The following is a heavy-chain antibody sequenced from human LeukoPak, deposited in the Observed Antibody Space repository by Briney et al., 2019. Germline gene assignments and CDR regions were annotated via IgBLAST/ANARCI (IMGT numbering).Heavy chain of an antibody. CDR3: ARDPSGGGGDY. CDR1: GGSISSSSYY. CDR2: IYYSGST. Sequence: PSETLSLTCTVSGGSISSSSYYWGWIRQPPGKGLEWIGSIYYSGSTYYNPSLKSRVTISVDTSKNQFSLKLSTVTAADTAVYYCARDPSGGGGDYWGQGTLVTVSS. D-gene: IGHD3-16*01. J-gene: IGHJ4*02. V-gene: IGHV4-39*07.